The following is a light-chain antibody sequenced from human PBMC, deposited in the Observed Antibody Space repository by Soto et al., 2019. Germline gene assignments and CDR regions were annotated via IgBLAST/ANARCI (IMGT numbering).Light chain of an antibody. V-gene: IGKV3-15*01. J-gene: IGKJ5*01. CDR1: QSVSSN. Sequence: EIVMTQSPATLSVSPGERATLSCRASQSVSSNLAWYQQKPGQAPRLLIYGASTRATGIPARFSGSGSGTEFTLTISSLQSEDFAVYYCQQYGNSPITFGQGTRREIK. CDR2: GAS. CDR3: QQYGNSPIT.